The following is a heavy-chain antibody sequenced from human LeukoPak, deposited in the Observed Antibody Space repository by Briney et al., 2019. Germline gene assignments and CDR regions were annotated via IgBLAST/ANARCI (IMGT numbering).Heavy chain of an antibody. CDR3: AKDPSMVRGVFDY. D-gene: IGHD3-10*01. J-gene: IGHJ4*02. CDR2: ISGSGGST. CDR1: GFTFSSYA. Sequence: PGGSLRLTCAASGFTFSSYAMSWVRQAPGKGLEWVSAISGSGGSTYYADSVKGRFTISRDNSKNTLYLQMNSLRAEDTAVYYCAKDPSMVRGVFDYWGQGTLVTVSS. V-gene: IGHV3-23*01.